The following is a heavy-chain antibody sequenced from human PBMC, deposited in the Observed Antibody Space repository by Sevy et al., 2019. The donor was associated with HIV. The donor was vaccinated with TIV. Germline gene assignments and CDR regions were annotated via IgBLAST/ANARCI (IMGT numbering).Heavy chain of an antibody. CDR1: GFTSSDYY. V-gene: IGHV3-11*01. D-gene: IGHD1-1*01. Sequence: GGSLRLSCVGFGFTSSDYYMSWIRQAPGKGLEWVSYISGSGSTINYADSVKGRLTISRDNAKNSLYLKMNSLRAEDTAVYYCAREKRQDYYYYGMDVWGQGTTVTVSS. CDR3: AREKRQDYYYYGMDV. J-gene: IGHJ6*02. CDR2: ISGSGSTI.